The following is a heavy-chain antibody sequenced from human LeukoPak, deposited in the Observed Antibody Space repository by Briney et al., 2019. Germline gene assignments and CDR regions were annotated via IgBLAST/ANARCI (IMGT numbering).Heavy chain of an antibody. Sequence: SQTLSLTCTVSGGSISSGDYYWSWIRQPPGKGLEWIGYIYYSGSTYYYPSLKSRVTISVDTSKNQFSLKLSSVTAADTAVYYRARVLAVAGGHNWFDPWGQGTLVTVSS. CDR1: GGSISSGDYY. V-gene: IGHV4-30-4*01. J-gene: IGHJ5*02. D-gene: IGHD6-19*01. CDR3: ARVLAVAGGHNWFDP. CDR2: IYYSGST.